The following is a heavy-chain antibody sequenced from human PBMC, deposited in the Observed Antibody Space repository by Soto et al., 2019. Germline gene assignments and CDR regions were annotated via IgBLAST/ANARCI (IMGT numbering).Heavy chain of an antibody. CDR1: GYSFTSYW. Sequence: PGESLKISCKGSGYSFTSYWIGWVRQMPGKGLEWMGIIYPGDSDTRYSPSFQGQVTISADKSISTAYLQWSSLKASDTAMYYCARVMKYGSGSYKHHYYYGMAVWGQGTTVPVSS. D-gene: IGHD3-10*01. CDR2: IYPGDSDT. CDR3: ARVMKYGSGSYKHHYYYGMAV. V-gene: IGHV5-51*01. J-gene: IGHJ6*02.